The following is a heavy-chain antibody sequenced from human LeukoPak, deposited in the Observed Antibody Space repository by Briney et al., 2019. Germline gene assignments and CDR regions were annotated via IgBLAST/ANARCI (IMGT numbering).Heavy chain of an antibody. CDR2: IYSSGNT. J-gene: IGHJ3*02. V-gene: IGHV4-61*09. Sequence: SPSQTLSLTCTVSGGSIISNRHYWSWIRQPAGKGLEWIGHIYSSGNTKYNPSLKSRLTMSIDSSKNQFSLILTSVTAADTAVYYCARVALITIHENDAFDIWGQGTVVTVSS. D-gene: IGHD3-3*01. CDR1: GGSIISNRHY. CDR3: ARVALITIHENDAFDI.